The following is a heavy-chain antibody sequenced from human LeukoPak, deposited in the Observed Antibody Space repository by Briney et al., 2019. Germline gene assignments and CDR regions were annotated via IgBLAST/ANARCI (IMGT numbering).Heavy chain of an antibody. CDR3: ARIKWFGELGFFDY. CDR1: GFTFSSYS. CDR2: ISSSSSTI. J-gene: IGHJ4*02. D-gene: IGHD3-10*01. Sequence: GGSLRLSCAASGFTFSSYSMNWVRQAPGKGLEWVSYISSSSSTIYYADSVKGRFTFSRDNAKNSLYLQMDSLRAEDTAVYYCARIKWFGELGFFDYWGQGTLVTVSS. V-gene: IGHV3-48*04.